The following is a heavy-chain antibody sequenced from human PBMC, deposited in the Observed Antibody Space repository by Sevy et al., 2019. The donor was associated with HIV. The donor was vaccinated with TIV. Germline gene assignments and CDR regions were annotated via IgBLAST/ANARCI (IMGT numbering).Heavy chain of an antibody. Sequence: SETLSLTCAVSGYSISSGYYWGWIRQPPGKGLEWIGSIYHSGGTFYNPSLKSRVTISIDTSKNHFSLNLTSVTAADTALYYCARVGYIYHDYWGQGTLVTVSS. J-gene: IGHJ4*02. D-gene: IGHD5-12*01. CDR1: GYSISSGYY. CDR2: IYHSGGT. V-gene: IGHV4-38-2*01. CDR3: ARVGYIYHDY.